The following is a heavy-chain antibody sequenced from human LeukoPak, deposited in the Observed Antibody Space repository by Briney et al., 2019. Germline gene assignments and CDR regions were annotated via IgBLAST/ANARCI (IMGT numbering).Heavy chain of an antibody. Sequence: SWIRXXXGKGLEWXGYIYYSGSTNYNPSLKSRVTISVDTSKNQFSLKLSSVTAADTAVYYCARSKFYGDYGFDPWGQGTLVTVSS. CDR3: ARSKFYGDYGFDP. J-gene: IGHJ5*02. D-gene: IGHD4-17*01. V-gene: IGHV4-59*08. CDR2: IYYSGST.